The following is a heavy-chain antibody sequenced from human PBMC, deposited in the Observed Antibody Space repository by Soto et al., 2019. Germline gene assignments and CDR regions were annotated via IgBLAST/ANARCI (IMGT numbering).Heavy chain of an antibody. CDR2: IFHSGST. CDR3: ARQEPRHTPGPARPNWFDP. V-gene: IGHV4-39*01. D-gene: IGHD1-26*01. Sequence: PSETLSLTCTVSGGSMSSSSHYWGWIRQAPGKGLEWIGSIFHSGSTYYNPSLQSRVIISVDTSKNQFSLKLTSVTAADTAMHCCARQEPRHTPGPARPNWFDPWGQGSLVTVSS. CDR1: GGSMSSSSHY. J-gene: IGHJ5*02.